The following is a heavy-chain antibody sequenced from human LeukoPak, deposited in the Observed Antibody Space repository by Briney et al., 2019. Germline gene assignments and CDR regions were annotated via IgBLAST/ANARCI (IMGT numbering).Heavy chain of an antibody. CDR1: GRSFSGYY. J-gene: IGHJ1*01. CDR3: ARGQLRYFDWLPFQH. Sequence: PSETLSLTCAVYGRSFSGYYWSWIRQPPGKGLEWIGEINHSGSTNYNPSLKTRVTISVDTSKNQFSLKLSSVTAADTAVYYCARGQLRYFDWLPFQHWGQGTLVTVSS. CDR2: INHSGST. V-gene: IGHV4-34*01. D-gene: IGHD3-9*01.